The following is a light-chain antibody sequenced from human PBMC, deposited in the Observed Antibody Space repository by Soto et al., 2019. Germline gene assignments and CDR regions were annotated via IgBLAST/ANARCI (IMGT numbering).Light chain of an antibody. CDR1: SSDVGAYDF. Sequence: QSVLTQPASVSGSPGQSITISCTGTSSDVGAYDFVSWYQHYPGKAPKLVTFDVTHRPPGISDRFSGSKSANTASLTIYGLQAEDEAFYYCSSYTTRSTLVFGGGTKVTVL. CDR2: DVT. CDR3: SSYTTRSTLV. V-gene: IGLV2-14*01. J-gene: IGLJ6*01.